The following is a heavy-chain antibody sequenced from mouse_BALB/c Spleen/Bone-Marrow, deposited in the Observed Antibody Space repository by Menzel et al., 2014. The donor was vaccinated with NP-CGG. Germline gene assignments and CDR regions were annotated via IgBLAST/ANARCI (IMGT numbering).Heavy chain of an antibody. J-gene: IGHJ3*01. CDR1: GFNIKDTY. CDR2: VDPANGNT. D-gene: IGHD1-1*01. V-gene: IGHV14-3*02. CDR3: ASYFYDSGILAD. Sequence: VQLQQSGAELVKPGASVKLSCSASGFNIKDTYMHWVKQRPEQGLEWIGRVDPANGNTKYDPNFQGKATITADTSSKTSLLQLISITSDDATVYYCASYFYDSGILADWGQGTLVTVSA.